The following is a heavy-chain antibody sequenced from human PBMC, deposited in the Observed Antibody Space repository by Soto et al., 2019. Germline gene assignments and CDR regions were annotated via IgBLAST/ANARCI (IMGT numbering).Heavy chain of an antibody. V-gene: IGHV3-33*01. J-gene: IGHJ3*02. D-gene: IGHD6-19*01. Sequence: QVKLVESGGGVVQPGRSLRLSCAASGFTFSSYGMHWVRQAPGKGLEWGAVIWYDVSNKYYANSVKGRFTISRDNYKNTLYLQMNRLRAEDTAVYYCARDYGSGWDNDAFDIWGKGTMVSVSS. CDR1: GFTFSSYG. CDR2: IWYDVSNK. CDR3: ARDYGSGWDNDAFDI.